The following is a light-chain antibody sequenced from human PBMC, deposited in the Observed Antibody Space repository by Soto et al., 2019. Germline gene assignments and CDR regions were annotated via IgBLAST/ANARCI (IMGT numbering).Light chain of an antibody. V-gene: IGKV1-39*01. J-gene: IGKJ1*01. CDR1: QDISNH. Sequence: DIQLTQSPSSLSASVGDRVTITCQASQDISNHLNWYQQKPGQAPKLLIYAASSLQSGVPSRFSGSGSGTDFTLTISSLQHEDLATYYCQQSYSTTWTFGQGTKVDI. CDR2: AAS. CDR3: QQSYSTTWT.